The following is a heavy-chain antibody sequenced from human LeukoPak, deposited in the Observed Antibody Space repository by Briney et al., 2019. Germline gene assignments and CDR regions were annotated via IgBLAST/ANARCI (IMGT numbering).Heavy chain of an antibody. Sequence: SETLSLTCSVSGGSISGWYWSWIRQPPGKGLEWIGDIYGSGSTKSNDSLKSRVTILLDTSRNRISLNLTSVTATDTAVYYCARQTTLTGFAGGLGFNYWGPGTLVTVSS. CDR2: IYGSGST. D-gene: IGHD1-1*01. J-gene: IGHJ4*02. V-gene: IGHV4-59*08. CDR3: ARQTTLTGFAGGLGFNY. CDR1: GGSISGWY.